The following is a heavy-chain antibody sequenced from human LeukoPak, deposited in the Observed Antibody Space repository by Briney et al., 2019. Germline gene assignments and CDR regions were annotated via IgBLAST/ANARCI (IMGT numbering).Heavy chain of an antibody. J-gene: IGHJ4*02. D-gene: IGHD6-6*01. CDR2: ISSGGNT. CDR3: ARQSTAAYSMNFNY. Sequence: PGGSLRLSCKVSGFTVSSNSWSWVRQAPGKGLEWVSFISSGGNTDHSDSVKGRFTISRDNAKNSLYLQMDSLSAEDTAVYYCARQSTAAYSMNFNYWGQGTLVTVSS. CDR1: GFTVSSNS. V-gene: IGHV3-53*01.